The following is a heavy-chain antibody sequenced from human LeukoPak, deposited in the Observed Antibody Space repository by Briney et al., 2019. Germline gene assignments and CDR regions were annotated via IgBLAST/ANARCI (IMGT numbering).Heavy chain of an antibody. Sequence: GASAKVSCKASGYTFTGYYMHWVRQAPGQGLEWMGWINPNSGGTNYAQKFQGRVTMTRDTSISTAYMELSRLRSDDTAVYYCARTRDYYGSGSYYWNWFDPWGQGTQVTVSS. D-gene: IGHD3-10*01. CDR3: ARTRDYYGSGSYYWNWFDP. V-gene: IGHV1-2*02. J-gene: IGHJ5*02. CDR1: GYTFTGYY. CDR2: INPNSGGT.